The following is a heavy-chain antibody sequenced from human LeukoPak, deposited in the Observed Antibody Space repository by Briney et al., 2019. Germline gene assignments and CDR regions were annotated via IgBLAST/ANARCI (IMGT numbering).Heavy chain of an antibody. D-gene: IGHD7-27*01. CDR3: ARDRDWGYFDY. CDR1: GFTFSSFW. J-gene: IGHJ4*02. Sequence: GGSLRLSCAASGFTFSSFWMSWVRQAPGKGLEWVAKIIQDGSEKYYVDSVKGRFTISRDNAKNSLYLQMNSLRAEDTAVYYCARDRDWGYFDYWGQGTLVTVSS. V-gene: IGHV3-7*05. CDR2: IIQDGSEK.